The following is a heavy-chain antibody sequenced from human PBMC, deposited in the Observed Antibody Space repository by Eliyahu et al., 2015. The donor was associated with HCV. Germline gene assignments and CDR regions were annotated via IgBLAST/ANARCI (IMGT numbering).Heavy chain of an antibody. CDR2: IYYSGSS. D-gene: IGHD4-17*01. Sequence: QLQLQESGPGLVKPSETLSLTCTVXGGSIXSMSXYWGWIRQXPGKGLEWIGSIYYSGSSYYNPSLKSRVTISVDTSKNQFSLKLSSVTAADTAVYYCARQAAHGDYGRAYFDYWGQGTLVTVSS. CDR1: GGSIXSMSXY. V-gene: IGHV4-39*01. CDR3: ARQAAHGDYGRAYFDY. J-gene: IGHJ4*02.